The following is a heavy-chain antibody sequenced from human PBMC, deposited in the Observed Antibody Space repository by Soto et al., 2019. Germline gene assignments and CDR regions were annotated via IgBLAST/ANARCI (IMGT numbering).Heavy chain of an antibody. Sequence: SVPMSVTCTVSDGSISSSSYYRGRIRQPPGKGLEWIGSIYYSGSTYYNPSLKSRVTISVDTSKNQFSLKLSSVTAADTAVYYCARRRRGGGGFDPWGQGTLVTVSS. CDR1: DGSISSSSYY. D-gene: IGHD3-16*01. CDR3: ARRRRGGGGFDP. V-gene: IGHV4-39*01. J-gene: IGHJ5*02. CDR2: IYYSGST.